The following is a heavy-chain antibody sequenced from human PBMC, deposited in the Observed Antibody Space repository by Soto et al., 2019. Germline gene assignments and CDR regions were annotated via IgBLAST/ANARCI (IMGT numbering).Heavy chain of an antibody. D-gene: IGHD5-18*01. CDR3: AKRGLQLWTTPFDY. V-gene: IGHV3-74*01. J-gene: IGHJ4*02. CDR1: GFTFSSYW. Sequence: GGSLRLSCAASGFTFSSYWMHWVRQAPGKGLVWVSRINSDGSSTNFADSVKGRFTISRDNAKNTLYLQMNSLRAEDTAVYYCAKRGLQLWTTPFDYWGQGTLVTVSS. CDR2: INSDGSST.